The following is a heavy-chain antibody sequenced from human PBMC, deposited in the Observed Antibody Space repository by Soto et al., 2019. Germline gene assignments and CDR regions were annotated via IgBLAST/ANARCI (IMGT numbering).Heavy chain of an antibody. V-gene: IGHV4-59*01. D-gene: IGHD2-21*02. CDR1: GGSISSYY. J-gene: IGHJ3*02. CDR3: ARGVGEVTADAFDI. CDR2: IYYSGST. Sequence: PSETLSLTCTVSGGSISSYYWSWIRQPPGKGLEWIGYIYYSGSTNYNPSLKSRVTISVDTSKNQFSLKLSSVTAADTAVYYCARGVGEVTADAFDIWGQGTMVTVSS.